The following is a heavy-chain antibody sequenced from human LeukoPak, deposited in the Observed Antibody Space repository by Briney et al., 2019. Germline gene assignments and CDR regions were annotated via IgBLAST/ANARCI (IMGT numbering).Heavy chain of an antibody. J-gene: IGHJ6*02. D-gene: IGHD6-6*01. V-gene: IGHV1-18*01. CDR2: ISAYNGNT. CDR1: GYTFTSYG. CDR3: AREVQLVPYYYYGMDV. Sequence: ASVKVSCKASGYTFTSYGISWVRQAPGQGLEWMGWISAYNGNTNYAQKLQGRVTMTTDTSTSTAYMELRSLRSDDTAVYYCAREVQLVPYYYYGMDVWGQGTTVTVSS.